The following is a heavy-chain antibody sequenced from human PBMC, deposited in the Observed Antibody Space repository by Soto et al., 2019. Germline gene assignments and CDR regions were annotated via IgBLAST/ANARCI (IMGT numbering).Heavy chain of an antibody. V-gene: IGHV3-15*01. D-gene: IGHD3-16*01. CDR2: IKSKTDGETT. Sequence: VQLVESGGGLVTPGGSLRLSCAASGFTFSNAWMTWVRQAPGKGLEWIGRIKSKTDGETTDYAAPVKGRFTISRDDSTNTLYLQMSSLKTEDTAFYYCTRGAPSCTFYDYLGQGTLVTVSS. CDR3: TRGAPSCTFYDY. CDR1: GFTFSNAW. J-gene: IGHJ4*02.